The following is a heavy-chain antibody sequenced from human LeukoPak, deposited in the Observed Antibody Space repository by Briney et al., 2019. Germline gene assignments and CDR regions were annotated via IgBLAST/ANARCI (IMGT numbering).Heavy chain of an antibody. J-gene: IGHJ4*02. CDR3: ARDWDSSGPYYFDY. V-gene: IGHV3-21*01. Sequence: GGSQRLSCAASGFTFSSYSMNWVRQAPGKGLEWVSSISSSSSYIYYADSVKGRFTISRDNAKNSLYLQMNSLRAEDTAVYYCARDWDSSGPYYFDYWGQGTLVTVSS. D-gene: IGHD6-19*01. CDR1: GFTFSSYS. CDR2: ISSSSSYI.